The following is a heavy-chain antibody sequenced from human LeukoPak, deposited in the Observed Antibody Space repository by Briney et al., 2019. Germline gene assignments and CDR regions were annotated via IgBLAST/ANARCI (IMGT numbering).Heavy chain of an antibody. Sequence: PGGSLRLSCAASGFTFSTYNMNWVRQAPGKGLEWVPSITSSSSYTFYADSVKGRFTISRDNAKSSLYLQMNSLRAEDTAIYYCARDPYNGNYGDSYYYYMDVWGKGTTVTISS. CDR2: ITSSSSYT. V-gene: IGHV3-21*01. CDR3: ARDPYNGNYGDSYYYYMDV. J-gene: IGHJ6*03. CDR1: GFTFSTYN. D-gene: IGHD1-26*01.